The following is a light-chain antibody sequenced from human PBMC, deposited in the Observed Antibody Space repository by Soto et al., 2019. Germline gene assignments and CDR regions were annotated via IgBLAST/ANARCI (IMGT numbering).Light chain of an antibody. J-gene: IGLJ2*01. Sequence: QSDLTQPASVSGSPGQSITISCTGTSSDVGGYNYVSWYQQHPGKAPKLMIYDVSNRPSGVSNRFSSSKSGNTASLTISGLQAEDEADYYCSSYTSSSTLEFGGGTKLTVL. CDR2: DVS. V-gene: IGLV2-14*01. CDR1: SSDVGGYNY. CDR3: SSYTSSSTLE.